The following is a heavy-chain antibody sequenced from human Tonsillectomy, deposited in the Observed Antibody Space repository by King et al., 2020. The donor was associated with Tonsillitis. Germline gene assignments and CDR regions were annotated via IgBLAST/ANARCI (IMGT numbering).Heavy chain of an antibody. CDR3: AREGRRGTPVTTKFYYGMDV. Sequence: VQLVESGGGLVKPGGSLRLSCAASGFTFSSYSMNWVRQAPGKGLEWVSSISSSSSYIHYADSVKGRFTISRDNAKNSLYLQMNSLRAEDTAVYYCAREGRRGTPVTTKFYYGMDVWGQGTTVTVSS. D-gene: IGHD4-17*01. J-gene: IGHJ6*02. CDR2: ISSSSSYI. CDR1: GFTFSSYS. V-gene: IGHV3-21*01.